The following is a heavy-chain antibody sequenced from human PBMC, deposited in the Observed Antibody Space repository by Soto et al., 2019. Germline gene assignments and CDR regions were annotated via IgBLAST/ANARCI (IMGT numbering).Heavy chain of an antibody. CDR1: GYSLTSYG. D-gene: IGHD2-2*01. CDR2: SSGHDGNT. J-gene: IGHJ4*02. V-gene: IGHV1-18*01. CDR3: AREYCSSASCYGPDF. Sequence: QVQLVQSGAEVKMPGASVKVSCKASGYSLTSYGISWVRQAPGQGLEWMGWSSGHDGNTKYTQKLQGRVTVTTDTSTSTAYMDLRSLRSDDTAVYYCAREYCSSASCYGPDFWGQGTLVTVSS.